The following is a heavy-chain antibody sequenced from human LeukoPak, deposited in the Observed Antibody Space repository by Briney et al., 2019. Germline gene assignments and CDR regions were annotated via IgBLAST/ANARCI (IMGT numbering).Heavy chain of an antibody. J-gene: IGHJ4*02. CDR2: INTNTGNP. Sequence: ASVTVSCTASAGTFSRYAINWVRQAPGQGLEWMGWINTNTGNPTYAQGFTGRFVFSLDTSVSTAYLQISSLKAEDTAVYYCARDEDATVTPFDYWGQGTLVTVSS. D-gene: IGHD4-17*01. V-gene: IGHV7-4-1*02. CDR3: ARDEDATVTPFDY. CDR1: AGTFSRYA.